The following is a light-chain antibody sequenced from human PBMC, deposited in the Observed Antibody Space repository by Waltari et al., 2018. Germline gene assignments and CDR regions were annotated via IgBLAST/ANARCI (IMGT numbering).Light chain of an antibody. V-gene: IGKV4-1*01. Sequence: DTVMTQSRDSLAVSRGGGATINCKSRQSLLFRSNNKNYLAWYQQKPGQPPKLLIHWASTRDSGVPDRFSGSGSGTDFTLTISCLQAEDVAVYYCQQYYHIARTFGQGTRVEIK. CDR1: QSLLFRSNNKNY. CDR3: QQYYHIART. CDR2: WAS. J-gene: IGKJ1*01.